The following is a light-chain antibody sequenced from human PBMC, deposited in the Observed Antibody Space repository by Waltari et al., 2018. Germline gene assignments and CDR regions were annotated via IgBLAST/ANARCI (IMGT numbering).Light chain of an antibody. J-gene: IGLJ3*02. Sequence: QLVLTQSPSASASLGASVKLTCTLSSGHSSNIIAWLQQQPEKGPRYLMKVNSDGSHSKGDEIPDRFSVSSSGAERYLPIASLQSEDEADYYCQTGGHGTWVFGGGTKLTVL. CDR3: QTGGHGTWV. CDR1: SGHSSNI. CDR2: VNSDGSH. V-gene: IGLV4-69*01.